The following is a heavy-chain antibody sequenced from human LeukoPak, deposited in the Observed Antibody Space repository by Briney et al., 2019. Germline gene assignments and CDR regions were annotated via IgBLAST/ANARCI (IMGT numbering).Heavy chain of an antibody. Sequence: GSSVKVSCKASGYTFTSYGISWVRQAPGQGLEWMGWISAYNGNTNYAQKLQGRVTMATDTSTSTAYMELRSLRSDDTAVYYCARDWRVFNFDYWGQGTLVTVSS. D-gene: IGHD3-3*01. J-gene: IGHJ4*02. CDR3: ARDWRVFNFDY. CDR1: GYTFTSYG. V-gene: IGHV1-18*01. CDR2: ISAYNGNT.